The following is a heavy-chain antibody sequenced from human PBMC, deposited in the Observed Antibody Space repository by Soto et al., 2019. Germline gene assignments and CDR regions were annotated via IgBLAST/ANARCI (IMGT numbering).Heavy chain of an antibody. J-gene: IGHJ4*02. D-gene: IGHD3-22*01. CDR3: AKVFYYYDSSGYYYFDY. Sequence: EVQLLESGGGLVQPGGSLRLSCAASGFTFSSYAVSWVRQAPGKGPEWNSSISGSGSTIYYADSVKGRFTISRDNSKNTLYLQMSSLRAEDTAVYYCAKVFYYYDSSGYYYFDYWGQGTLVTVSS. CDR2: ISGSGSTI. CDR1: GFTFSSYA. V-gene: IGHV3-23*01.